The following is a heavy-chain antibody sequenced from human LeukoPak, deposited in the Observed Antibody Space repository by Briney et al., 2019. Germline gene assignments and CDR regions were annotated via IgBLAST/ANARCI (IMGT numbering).Heavy chain of an antibody. J-gene: IGHJ4*02. Sequence: GGSLRLSCAASGFTVSSNYMSWVRQAPGKGLEWVSVIYSGGSTYYADSVKGRFTISSDNSKNTLYLQMNSLRAEDTAVYYCARDMVAYCGGDCYPITIDYWGQGTLVTVSS. CDR3: ARDMVAYCGGDCYPITIDY. V-gene: IGHV3-53*01. CDR2: IYSGGST. D-gene: IGHD2-21*02. CDR1: GFTVSSNY.